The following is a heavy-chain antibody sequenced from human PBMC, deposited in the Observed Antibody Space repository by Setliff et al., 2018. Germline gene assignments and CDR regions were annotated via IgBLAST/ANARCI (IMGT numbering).Heavy chain of an antibody. CDR2: INPSSGRT. CDR1: GYTFTSHY. V-gene: IGHV1-46*01. J-gene: IGHJ4*02. CDR3: ATDQERFGELFDY. Sequence: ASVKVSCKASGYTFTSHYMHWVRQAPGLGLEWMGTINPSSGRTSYAQKFQGRVTMTEDTSTDTAYMELSSLRSEDTAVYYCATDQERFGELFDYWGQGTLVTVSS. D-gene: IGHD3-10*01.